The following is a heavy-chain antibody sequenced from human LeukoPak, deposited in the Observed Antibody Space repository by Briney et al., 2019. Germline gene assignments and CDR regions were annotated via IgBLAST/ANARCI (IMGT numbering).Heavy chain of an antibody. Sequence: GGSLRLSCAASGFTFSSYAMHWVRQAPGKGLEYVSAISSNGGSTYYADSVKGRFTISRDNSKNTLYLQMGSLRAEDMAVYYCARGGSGWYGSLGYWGQGTLVTVSS. J-gene: IGHJ4*02. CDR3: ARGGSGWYGSLGY. V-gene: IGHV3-64*02. CDR2: ISSNGGST. CDR1: GFTFSSYA. D-gene: IGHD6-19*01.